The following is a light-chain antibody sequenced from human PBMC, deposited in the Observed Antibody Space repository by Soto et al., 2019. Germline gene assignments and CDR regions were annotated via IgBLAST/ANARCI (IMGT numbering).Light chain of an antibody. J-gene: IGKJ1*01. CDR1: QSVSSDF. CDR2: GAS. CDR3: QQLGSSPWT. Sequence: IVLTQSPCTLSLSPGERATISCRASQSVSSDFLAWYQQKAGQAPRPLIYGASSRATGIPDRFSGSGAGTDFTLTISRLESEDFAVYYCQQLGSSPWTFGQGTKVEIK. V-gene: IGKV3-20*01.